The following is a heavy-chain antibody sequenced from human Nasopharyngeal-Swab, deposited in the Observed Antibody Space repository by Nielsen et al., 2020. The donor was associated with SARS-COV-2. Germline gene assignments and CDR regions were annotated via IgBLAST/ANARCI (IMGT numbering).Heavy chain of an antibody. CDR3: ARGRREWLLYRFYYYYMDV. Sequence: ASVKVSCKASGYTFTSYDINWVRQATAQGLEWMGWMNPNSGNTGYAQKFQGRVTMTRNTSISTAYMELSSLRSEDTAVYYCARGRREWLLYRFYYYYMDVWGKGTTVTVSS. J-gene: IGHJ6*03. D-gene: IGHD3-3*01. CDR2: MNPNSGNT. CDR1: GYTFTSYD. V-gene: IGHV1-8*01.